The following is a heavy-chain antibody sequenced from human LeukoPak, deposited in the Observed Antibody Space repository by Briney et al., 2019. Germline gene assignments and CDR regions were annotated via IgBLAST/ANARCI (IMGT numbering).Heavy chain of an antibody. D-gene: IGHD6-19*01. CDR1: GFTFSSYG. V-gene: IGHV3-33*01. CDR2: IWYDGSNK. Sequence: GGSLRLSCAASGFTFSSYGMHWVRQAPGKGLEWVAVIWYDGSNKYYADSVKGRFTISRDNSKNTLYLQMNSLRAEDTAVYYCARDRHSSPYDYWGRGTLVTVSS. J-gene: IGHJ4*02. CDR3: ARDRHSSPYDY.